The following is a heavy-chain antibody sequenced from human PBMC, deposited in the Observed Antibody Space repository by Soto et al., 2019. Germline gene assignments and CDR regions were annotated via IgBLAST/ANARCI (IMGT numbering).Heavy chain of an antibody. Sequence: SETLSLTCAVYGGSFSGYYWSWIRQPPGKGLEWIGEINHSGSTNYNPSLKSRVTISVDTSKNQFSLKLSSVTAADTAVYYCARGRFRRMVYFEYWGQGTLVTVSS. CDR3: ARGRFRRMVYFEY. V-gene: IGHV4-34*01. CDR2: INHSGST. J-gene: IGHJ4*02. CDR1: GGSFSGYY. D-gene: IGHD3-10*01.